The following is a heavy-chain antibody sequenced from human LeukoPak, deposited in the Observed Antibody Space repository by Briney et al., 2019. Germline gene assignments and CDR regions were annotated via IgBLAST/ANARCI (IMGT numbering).Heavy chain of an antibody. CDR1: GFTFSSYG. J-gene: IGHJ4*02. CDR2: IRYDGSNK. V-gene: IGHV3-30*02. Sequence: GGSLRLSCAASGFTFSSYGMHWVRQAPGKGLEWVAFIRYDGSNKYYADSVKGRFTISRDNPKNTLYLQMNSLRVEDTAVYYCAKDTVVAGAENDYWGQGTLVTVSS. D-gene: IGHD6-19*01. CDR3: AKDTVVAGAENDY.